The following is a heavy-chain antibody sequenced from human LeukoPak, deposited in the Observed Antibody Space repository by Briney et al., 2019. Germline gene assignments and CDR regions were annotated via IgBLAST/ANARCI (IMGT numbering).Heavy chain of an antibody. CDR1: GASISSNNYY. J-gene: IGHJ4*02. CDR2: IYSSGNT. V-gene: IGHV4-39*01. CDR3: AKGGGSGLIDY. Sequence: SETLSLTCTVSGASISSNNYYWGWVRQPPGKGLEWIGNIYSSGNTYYNASLKSRVTIYIDTSKNQFSLNLSSVTAADTAVYYCAKGGGSGLIDYWGQGTLVTVSS. D-gene: IGHD1-26*01.